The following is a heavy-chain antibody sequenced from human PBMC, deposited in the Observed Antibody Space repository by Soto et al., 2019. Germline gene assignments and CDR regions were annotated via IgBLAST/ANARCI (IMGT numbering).Heavy chain of an antibody. CDR3: AKNPDSGGLLFDD. CDR2: IGATT. J-gene: IGHJ4*02. Sequence: GGSLRLSCAASGVTFSNYAMSWVRQAPGKGLEWVATIGATTYYPDSVKGRFTISRDNSKNTLYLQMNRLRAGDTAMYYCAKNPDSGGLLFDDWGQGTLVTVSS. V-gene: IGHV3-23*01. D-gene: IGHD6-19*01. CDR1: GVTFSNYA.